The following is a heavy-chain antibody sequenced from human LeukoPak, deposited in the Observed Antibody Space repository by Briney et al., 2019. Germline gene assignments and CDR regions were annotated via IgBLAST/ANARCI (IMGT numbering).Heavy chain of an antibody. V-gene: IGHV1-69*06. Sequence: GASEKVSCKASGGTFSSYAISWVRQAPGQGLEWMGGIIPIFGTANYAQKFQGRVTITADKSTSTAYMELSSLRSEDTAVYYCARVSQNYYYYYYMDVWGKGTTVTVSS. J-gene: IGHJ6*03. CDR1: GGTFSSYA. CDR3: ARVSQNYYYYYYMDV. CDR2: IIPIFGTA.